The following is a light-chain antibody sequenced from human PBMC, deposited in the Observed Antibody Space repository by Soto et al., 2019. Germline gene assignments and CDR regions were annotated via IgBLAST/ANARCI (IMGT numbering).Light chain of an antibody. J-gene: IGKJ1*01. CDR2: GAA. Sequence: EIVMTQSPFIMSMSXVESATLAXXASQSVGTNLAWYQQKPGQAPRLLISGAATRATGIPARFSGSGSGTEFTLTISRLEPEDFAVYYCQQYGSLSWTFGQGTKVDIK. CDR1: QSVGTN. V-gene: IGKV3-20*01. CDR3: QQYGSLSWT.